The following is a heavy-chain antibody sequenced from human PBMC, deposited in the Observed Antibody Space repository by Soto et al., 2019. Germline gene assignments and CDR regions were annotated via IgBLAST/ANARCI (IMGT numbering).Heavy chain of an antibody. Sequence: TSETLSLTCTVSGGSISSYYWSWIRQPAGKGLEWIGRIYTSGSTNYNPSLKSRVTMSVDTSKNQFSLKLSSVTAADTAVHYCAREPNLYSSRWYRQYYGMDVWGQGTTVTVSS. J-gene: IGHJ6*02. CDR2: IYTSGST. D-gene: IGHD6-13*01. V-gene: IGHV4-4*07. CDR1: GGSISSYY. CDR3: AREPNLYSSRWYRQYYGMDV.